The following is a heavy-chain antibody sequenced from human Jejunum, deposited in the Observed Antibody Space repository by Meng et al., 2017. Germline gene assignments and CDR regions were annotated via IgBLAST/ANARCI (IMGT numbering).Heavy chain of an antibody. CDR2: ISSSGSTT. D-gene: IGHD2/OR15-2a*01. J-gene: IGHJ2*01. CDR1: GFTFSSYD. CDR3: AKIGVRWYFDL. V-gene: IGHV3-48*03. Sequence: GESLKISCAASGFTFSSYDINWVRQAPGKGLEWVSYISSSGSTTYYADSVKGRFTTSRDNTKNSLYLQMNSLRAEETAVYYCAKIGVRWYFDLWGRGTLVTVSS.